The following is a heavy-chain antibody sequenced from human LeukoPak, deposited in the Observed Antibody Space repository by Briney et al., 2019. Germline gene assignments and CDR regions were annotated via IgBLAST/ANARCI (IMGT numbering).Heavy chain of an antibody. V-gene: IGHV3-23*01. CDR3: AKREYSYGLYYFDY. J-gene: IGHJ4*02. CDR2: ISGSGGST. CDR1: GFTFSSYA. Sequence: GGSLKLSCAASGFTFSSYAMSWVRQAPGKGLEWVSAISGSGGSTYYADSVKGRFTISRDNSKNTLYLQMNSLRAEDTAVYYCAKREYSYGLYYFDYWGQGTLVTVSS. D-gene: IGHD5-18*01.